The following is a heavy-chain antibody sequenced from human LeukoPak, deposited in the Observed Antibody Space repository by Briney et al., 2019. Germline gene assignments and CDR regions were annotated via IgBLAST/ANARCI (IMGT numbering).Heavy chain of an antibody. J-gene: IGHJ1*01. Sequence: TGGSLTLSCSASGFTFSSYAMHWVRQAPGKGLEYLSAISSNGGSTYYADSVKGRFTISRDNSKNTLYLQMSSLRTEDTAEYYCVKAQSPAAIPSYFQHWGQGTLVTVSS. CDR2: ISSNGGST. CDR1: GFTFSSYA. D-gene: IGHD2-2*01. CDR3: VKAQSPAAIPSYFQH. V-gene: IGHV3-64D*06.